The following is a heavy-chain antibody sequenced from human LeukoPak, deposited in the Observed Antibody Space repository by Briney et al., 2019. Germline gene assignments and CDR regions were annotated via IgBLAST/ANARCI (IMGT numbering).Heavy chain of an antibody. V-gene: IGHV5-51*01. J-gene: IGHJ5*02. CDR1: GSRSTSYW. D-gene: IGHD2-15*01. CDR2: IYPGDSDT. Sequence: GESLKISCKGSGSRSTSYWIGWVRQLPGKGLEWMGIIYPGDSDTRYSPSFQGQVTISADKSISTAYPQWSSLKASDTAMYYCARQLATPKGNWFDPWGQGTLVTVSS. CDR3: ARQLATPKGNWFDP.